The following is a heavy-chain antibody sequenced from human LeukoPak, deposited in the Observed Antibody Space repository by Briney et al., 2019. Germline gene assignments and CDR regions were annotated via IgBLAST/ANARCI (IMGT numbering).Heavy chain of an antibody. CDR2: IYPGDSDT. D-gene: IGHD1-26*01. V-gene: IGHV5-51*01. CDR3: ARRGGRYSGRDAFDI. CDR1: GYSFTSYW. J-gene: IGHJ3*02. Sequence: GESLKISCKGSGYSFTSYWIGWVRQMPGKGLGWMGIIYPGDSDTRYSPSFQGQVTISADKSISTAYLQWSSLKASDTAMYYCARRGGRYSGRDAFDIWGQGTMVTVSS.